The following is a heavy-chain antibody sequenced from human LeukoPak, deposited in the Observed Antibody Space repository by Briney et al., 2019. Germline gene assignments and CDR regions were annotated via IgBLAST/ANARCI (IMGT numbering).Heavy chain of an antibody. CDR2: IIPILGIA. D-gene: IGHD3-3*01. CDR3: ARDGASANLGY. J-gene: IGHJ4*02. Sequence: SVKVSCKASGGTFSSYTISWVRQAPGQGREWMGRIIPILGIANYAQKFQGRVTITADKSTSTAYMELSSLRSEDTAVYYCARDGASANLGYWGQGTLVTVSS. V-gene: IGHV1-69*04. CDR1: GGTFSSYT.